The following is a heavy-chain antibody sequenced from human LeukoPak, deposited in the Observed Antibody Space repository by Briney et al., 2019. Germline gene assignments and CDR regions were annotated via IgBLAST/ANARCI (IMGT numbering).Heavy chain of an antibody. CDR2: IYYSGST. J-gene: IGHJ6*03. D-gene: IGHD3-3*01. V-gene: IGHV4-59*01. CDR1: GGSISSYY. CDR3: ARGSYDFWSGYYEHYYYYMDV. Sequence: SETLSHTCTVSGGSISSYYWSWIRQPPGKGLEWIGYIYYSGSTNYNPSLKSRVTISVDTSKNQFSLKLSSVTAADTAVYYCARGSYDFWSGYYEHYYYYMDVWGKGTTVTVSS.